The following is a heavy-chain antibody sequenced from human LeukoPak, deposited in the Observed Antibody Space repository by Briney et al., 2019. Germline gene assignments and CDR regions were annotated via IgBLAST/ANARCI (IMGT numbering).Heavy chain of an antibody. J-gene: IGHJ3*02. D-gene: IGHD6-19*01. CDR2: ISGSGGTI. CDR1: GFTFGTYA. CDR3: AWELAGTHASDI. Sequence: GGSLRLSCAASGFTFGTYAMSWVRQAPGKGLEWVSAISGSGGTIYYADSVKGRFTISRDNSKNTLYLQMNSLRAEATAVYYCAWELAGTHASDIWGQGTMVTVSS. V-gene: IGHV3-23*01.